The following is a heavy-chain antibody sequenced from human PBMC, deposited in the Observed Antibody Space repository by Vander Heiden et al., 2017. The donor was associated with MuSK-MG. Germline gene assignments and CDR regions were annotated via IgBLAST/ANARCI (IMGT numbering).Heavy chain of an antibody. J-gene: IGHJ3*02. D-gene: IGHD3-3*01. Sequence: SLRLSCAASGFTFSSYAMHWVRQAPGKGLEWVAVISYDGSNKYYADSVNGRFTIARDNSKNTLYLQMNSLRAEDTAVYYCARGDRLGITIVGGGIGDDAFDIWGQGRMVTVCS. CDR3: ARGDRLGITIVGGGIGDDAFDI. CDR2: ISYDGSNK. CDR1: GFTFSSYA. V-gene: IGHV3-30-3*01.